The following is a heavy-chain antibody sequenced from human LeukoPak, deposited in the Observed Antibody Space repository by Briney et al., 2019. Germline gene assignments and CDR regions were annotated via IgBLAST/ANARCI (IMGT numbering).Heavy chain of an antibody. V-gene: IGHV1-69*06. D-gene: IGHD2-2*01. Sequence: SVKVSCKASGGTFSSYDISWVRQAPGQGLEWMGGIMPMLGEANYAQKFQGRVTTTADKATSTAYMELSSLRSEDTAVYYCAGGRTDIVVVPATLRNYYFDYWGQGTLVTVSS. J-gene: IGHJ4*02. CDR3: AGGRTDIVVVPATLRNYYFDY. CDR1: GGTFSSYD. CDR2: IMPMLGEA.